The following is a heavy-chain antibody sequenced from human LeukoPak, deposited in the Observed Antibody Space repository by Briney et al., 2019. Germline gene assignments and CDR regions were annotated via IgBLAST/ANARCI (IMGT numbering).Heavy chain of an antibody. Sequence: GGSLRLSCAASGFTFSSYAMSWVRQAPGKRLGEVSAISGSGGYTYYADSVKGRFTISRDNSKSTLYLQMNSLRAEDTAVYYCAKAYYYDSGGYVAFDIWGQGTMVTVSS. CDR2: ISGSGGYT. D-gene: IGHD3-22*01. CDR3: AKAYYYDSGGYVAFDI. CDR1: GFTFSSYA. J-gene: IGHJ3*02. V-gene: IGHV3-23*01.